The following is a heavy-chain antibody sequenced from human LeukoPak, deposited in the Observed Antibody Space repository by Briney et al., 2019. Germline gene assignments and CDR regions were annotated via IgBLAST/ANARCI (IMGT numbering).Heavy chain of an antibody. V-gene: IGHV4-39*07. CDR1: GGSISSTNYY. Sequence: SETLSLTCSVSGGSISSTNYYWGWIRQPPGKGLEWIGEINHSGSTNYNPSLKSRVTISVDTSKNQFSLKLSSVTAADTAVYYCARRGAYYYDSSGYPYYFDYWGQGTLVTVSS. CDR3: ARRGAYYYDSSGYPYYFDY. CDR2: INHSGST. D-gene: IGHD3-22*01. J-gene: IGHJ4*02.